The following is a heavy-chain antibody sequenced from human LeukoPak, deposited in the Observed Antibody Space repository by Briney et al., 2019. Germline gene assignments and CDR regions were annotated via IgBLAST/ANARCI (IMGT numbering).Heavy chain of an antibody. D-gene: IGHD4-17*01. J-gene: IGHJ4*02. CDR2: IYYSGST. V-gene: IGHV4-59*01. CDR1: GGSISSYY. CDR3: ARGISTVTEYYFDY. Sequence: KPSETLSLTCTVSGGSISSYYWSWIRQSPGKGLEWIGYIYYSGSTNYNPSLKSRVTISVDTSKNQFSLKLSSVTAADTAVYYCARGISTVTEYYFDYWGQGTLVTVSS.